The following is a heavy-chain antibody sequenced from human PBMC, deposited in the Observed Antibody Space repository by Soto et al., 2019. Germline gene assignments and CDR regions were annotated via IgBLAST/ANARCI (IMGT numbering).Heavy chain of an antibody. CDR3: ARSWVTGKGGIDV. CDR2: INGYTGNT. Sequence: ASVEVSCKASGGTFGSCASRWVRQAPGQGLEWMGWINGYTGNTNYAQKFQGRVTMTTDTSTNTAYLDLWTLISDDTAVYYCARSWVTGKGGIDVWGQGTTVTVSS. CDR1: GGTFGSCA. J-gene: IGHJ6*02. V-gene: IGHV1-18*01. D-gene: IGHD3-16*01.